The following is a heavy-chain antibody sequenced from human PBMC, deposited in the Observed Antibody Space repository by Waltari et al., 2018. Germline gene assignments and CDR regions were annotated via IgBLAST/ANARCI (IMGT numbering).Heavy chain of an antibody. V-gene: IGHV4-59*01. D-gene: IGHD3-3*01. CDR2: IYYSGST. CDR3: ARDGVTYYDFWSGYYKGGYFDY. CDR1: GGSISSYY. Sequence: QVQLQESGPGLVKPSETLSLTCTVSGGSISSYYWSWIRQPPGKGLEWIGYIYYSGSTNYNPTLKSRVTISVDTSKNQFSLKLSSVTAADTAVYYCARDGVTYYDFWSGYYKGGYFDYWGQGTLVTVSS. J-gene: IGHJ4*02.